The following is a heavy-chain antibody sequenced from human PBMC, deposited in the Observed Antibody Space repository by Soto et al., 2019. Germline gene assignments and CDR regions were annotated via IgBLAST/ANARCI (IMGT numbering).Heavy chain of an antibody. Sequence: GGSLRLSCAASGFTFSSYGMHWVRQAPGKGLEWVAVIWYDGNNKYYADSVKGRFTISRDNSKNTLYLQMNSLRAEDTAVYYCARAGGVGATDYYYGMDVWGQGTTVTVSS. CDR2: IWYDGNNK. CDR3: ARAGGVGATDYYYGMDV. J-gene: IGHJ6*02. D-gene: IGHD1-26*01. CDR1: GFTFSSYG. V-gene: IGHV3-33*01.